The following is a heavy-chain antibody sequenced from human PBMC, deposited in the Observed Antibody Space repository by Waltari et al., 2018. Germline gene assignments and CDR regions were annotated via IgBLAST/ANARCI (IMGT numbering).Heavy chain of an antibody. CDR3: ARHARPDAFDI. CDR1: GYSISSGYY. V-gene: IGHV4-38-2*01. J-gene: IGHJ3*02. D-gene: IGHD2-2*01. CDR2: IYHSGST. Sequence: QVQLQESGPGLVKPSETLSLTCAVSGYSISSGYYWGWIRQPPGKGLDGIGSIYHSGSTYYNPSLKSRVTISVDTSKNQFSLKLSSVTAADTAVYYCARHARPDAFDIWGQGTMVTVSS.